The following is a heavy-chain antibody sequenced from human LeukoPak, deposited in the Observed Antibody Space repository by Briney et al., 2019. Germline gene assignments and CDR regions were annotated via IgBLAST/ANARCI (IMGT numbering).Heavy chain of an antibody. CDR3: AXVVWFGEXXNPLYYXMXV. J-gene: IGHJ6*03. D-gene: IGHD3-10*01. CDR1: GGSISSYY. V-gene: IGHV4-59*01. CDR2: IYYSGST. Sequence: SETLSLTCTVSGGSISSYYWSWIRQPPGKGLEWIGYIYYSGSTNDNPSLKSRVTISVDTSKNQFSLNLSSVTAPDTAVYYCAXVVWFGEXXNPLYYXMXVWXKXTTVTVSS.